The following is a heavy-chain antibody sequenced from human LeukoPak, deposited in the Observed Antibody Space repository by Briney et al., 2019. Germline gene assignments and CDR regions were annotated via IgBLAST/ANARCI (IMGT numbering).Heavy chain of an antibody. D-gene: IGHD6-19*01. Sequence: ASVKVSCKASGYTSTGYYMHWVRQAPGQGLEWMGWINPNSGGTNYAQKFQGRVTMTRDTSISTAYMELSRLRSDDTAVYYCAREVAVAGTSGPFDYWGQGTLVTVSS. J-gene: IGHJ4*02. V-gene: IGHV1-2*02. CDR1: GYTSTGYY. CDR3: AREVAVAGTSGPFDY. CDR2: INPNSGGT.